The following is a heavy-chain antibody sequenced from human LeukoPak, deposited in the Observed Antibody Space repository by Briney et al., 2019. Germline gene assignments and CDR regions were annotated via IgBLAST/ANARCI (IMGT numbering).Heavy chain of an antibody. D-gene: IGHD1/OR15-1a*01. Sequence: SQTLSLTCAISGDSVSSSSAGWNWIRQSPSRGLEWLGRTYYRSKWYNDYAVSVSSRITINPDISKNQFSLQLNSVTPEDTAVYYCARVRANNGHYYHYGMDVGGQRTTVIVSS. CDR2: TYYRSKWYN. CDR1: GDSVSSSSAG. V-gene: IGHV6-1*01. CDR3: ARVRANNGHYYHYGMDV. J-gene: IGHJ6*02.